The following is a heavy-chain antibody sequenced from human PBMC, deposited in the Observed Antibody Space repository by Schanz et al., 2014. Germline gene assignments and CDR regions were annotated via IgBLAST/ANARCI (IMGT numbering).Heavy chain of an antibody. J-gene: IGHJ3*02. CDR3: ARDMLRRYGALEI. CDR2: VSSNNIYT. D-gene: IGHD2-8*01. V-gene: IGHV3-11*06. CDR1: GFTFSDYY. Sequence: QVQLVESGGCLVKPGGSLRLSCTASGFTFSDYYMTWIRQAPRKGLEWVSYVSSNNIYTKYADSVRGRFTISRDNAKNSLFLQMNSLRADDTAVYYCARDMLRRYGALEIWGRGTMVTVSS.